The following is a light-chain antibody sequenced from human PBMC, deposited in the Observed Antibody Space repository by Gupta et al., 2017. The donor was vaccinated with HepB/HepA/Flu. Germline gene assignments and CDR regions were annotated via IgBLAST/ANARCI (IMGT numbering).Light chain of an antibody. J-gene: IGKJ5*01. Sequence: DIQMTQSPSSLSASVGDRVTITCQASQDISNYLNWYQQKPGKAPKLLIYDASNWETGVTSRFSGSGFGKDFTFTISSRQQEDIATYYCQQDENLPPLTFGQGTQLEIK. CDR1: QDISNY. CDR3: QQDENLPPLT. V-gene: IGKV1-33*01. CDR2: DAS.